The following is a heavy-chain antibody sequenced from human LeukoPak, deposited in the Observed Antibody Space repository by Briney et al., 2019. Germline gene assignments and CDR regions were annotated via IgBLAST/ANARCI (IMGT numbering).Heavy chain of an antibody. CDR2: IPYDGSDK. V-gene: IGHV3-30*02. J-gene: IGHJ4*02. D-gene: IGHD2-2*03. CDR3: AKLDIVVVPAADFDY. Sequence: GGSLRLSCAASGFTFSAFGMHWVRQAPGKGLEWVTFIPYDGSDKYYADSVKGRFTISRDNSKNTLYLQVNSLRAEDTAVYYCAKLDIVVVPAADFDYWGQGTLVTVSS. CDR1: GFTFSAFG.